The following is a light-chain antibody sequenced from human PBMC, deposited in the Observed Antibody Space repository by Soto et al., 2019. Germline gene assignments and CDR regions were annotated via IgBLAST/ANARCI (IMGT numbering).Light chain of an antibody. V-gene: IGKV3-15*01. CDR1: QSVSSN. Sequence: EIVMTHSPATLSVSPGERATLSCRASQSVSSNLAWYQQKPGQAPRLLIYDASTRATGIPTRFSGSGSGTEFSLTLSSLHSEDFAVYYCQHYNSWPTLGQGTKVDIK. J-gene: IGKJ1*01. CDR2: DAS. CDR3: QHYNSWPT.